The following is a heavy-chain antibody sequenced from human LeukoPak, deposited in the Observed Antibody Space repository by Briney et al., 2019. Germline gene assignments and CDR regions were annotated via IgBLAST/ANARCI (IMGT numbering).Heavy chain of an antibody. Sequence: GGSLRLSCAASGFTFSSYVMNWVRQAPGKGLEWVSGISASGGSTYYADSVKGRFTISRDNSKNTLYLQMNSLRAEDTAIYYCAKDATTVVTFFDYWGQGTLVTVSS. CDR3: AKDATTVVTFFDY. D-gene: IGHD4-23*01. CDR2: ISASGGST. V-gene: IGHV3-23*01. CDR1: GFTFSSYV. J-gene: IGHJ4*02.